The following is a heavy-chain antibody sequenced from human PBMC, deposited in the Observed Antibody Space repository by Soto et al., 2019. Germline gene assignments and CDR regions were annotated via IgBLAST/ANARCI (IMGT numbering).Heavy chain of an antibody. CDR2: INPNSGYT. J-gene: IGHJ4*01. CDR3: ARPTPLFGETGTTGVDH. CDR1: GYTFTAHC. D-gene: IGHD1-7*01. V-gene: IGHV1-2*02. Sequence: ASVMFSWKAFGYTFTAHCIHWVRKAPGQGLEWMGGINPNSGYTIYAQRFQGSVTLTRDTSISTAYMELSRMRSDDTAVYYCARPTPLFGETGTTGVDHWG.